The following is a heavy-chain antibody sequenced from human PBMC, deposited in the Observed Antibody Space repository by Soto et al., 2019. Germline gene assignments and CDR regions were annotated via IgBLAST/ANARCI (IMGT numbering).Heavy chain of an antibody. J-gene: IGHJ6*02. Sequence: GGSLRLSCAASGFTFSSYAMHWVRQAPGKGLEWVAVISYDGSNKYYADSVKGRFTISRDNSKNTLYLQMNSLRDEDTAVYYCARDLPPMDVWGQGTTVTVSS. CDR2: ISYDGSNK. CDR3: ARDLPPMDV. V-gene: IGHV3-30-3*01. CDR1: GFTFSSYA.